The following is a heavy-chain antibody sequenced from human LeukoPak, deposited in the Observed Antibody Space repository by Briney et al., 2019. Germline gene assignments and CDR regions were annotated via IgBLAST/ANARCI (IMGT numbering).Heavy chain of an antibody. V-gene: IGHV5-51*01. Sequence: GESLQISCQGSGSGFTTYWIGWARQMPGKGLEWMGIIYPGDSATRYSPSFQGQVTFSADKSINTAYLQWSSLKASDTPMYYCAKHGSGYVPDHWGQGTLVTVSS. J-gene: IGHJ5*02. CDR2: IYPGDSAT. D-gene: IGHD5-12*01. CDR3: AKHGSGYVPDH. CDR1: GSGFTTYW.